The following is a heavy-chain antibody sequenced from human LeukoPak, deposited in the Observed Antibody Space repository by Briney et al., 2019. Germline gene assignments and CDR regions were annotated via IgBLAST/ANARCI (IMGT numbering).Heavy chain of an antibody. V-gene: IGHV3-64*01. D-gene: IGHD6-19*01. J-gene: IGHJ4*02. CDR3: ARAVAVASEGDY. Sequence: GGSLRLSCAASGFTFSNYGMHWVRQAPGKGLEHVSAISSSGGSTYYANSVKGRFSISRDNSENTLYLQMNSLRAEDTAVYYCARAVAVASEGDYWGQGTLVTVSS. CDR2: ISSSGGST. CDR1: GFTFSNYG.